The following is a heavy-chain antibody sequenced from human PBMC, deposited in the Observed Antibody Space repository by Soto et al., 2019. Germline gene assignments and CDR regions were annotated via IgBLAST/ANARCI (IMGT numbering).Heavy chain of an antibody. D-gene: IGHD6-13*01. J-gene: IGHJ4*02. CDR1: GFTFSSYS. V-gene: IGHV3-21*01. Sequence: EVQLVESGGGLVKPGGSLRLSCPASGFTFSSYSMNWVRQAPGKGLEWVSSISSSSSYIYYADSVKGRFTISRDNAKNSLYLQMNSLRAEDTAVYYCARDIIAAKPDYWGQGTLVTVSS. CDR2: ISSSSSYI. CDR3: ARDIIAAKPDY.